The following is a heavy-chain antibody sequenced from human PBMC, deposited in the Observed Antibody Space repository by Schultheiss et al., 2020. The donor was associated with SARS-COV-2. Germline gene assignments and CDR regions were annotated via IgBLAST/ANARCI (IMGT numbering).Heavy chain of an antibody. D-gene: IGHD4-17*01. CDR1: GYTFTSYD. J-gene: IGHJ4*02. CDR3: ARDYTVTSYYFFDY. CDR2: ISAYNGNT. V-gene: IGHV1-18*01. Sequence: ASVKVSCKASGYTFTSYDINWVRQAPGQGLKWMGWISAYNGNTNYAQKLQGRVTMTTDTSTTTAYMELRSMISDDTAVYYCARDYTVTSYYFFDYWGQGTLVTVSS.